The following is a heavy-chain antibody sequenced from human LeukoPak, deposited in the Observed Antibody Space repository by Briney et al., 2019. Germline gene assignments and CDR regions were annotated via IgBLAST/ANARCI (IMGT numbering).Heavy chain of an antibody. CDR3: ARRGWSITTGIGY. V-gene: IGHV1-2*02. J-gene: IGHJ4*02. CDR2: INPNSGGT. Sequence: ASVKVSCKASGYTFTGYYMHWVRQAPGQGLEWMGWINPNSGGTNYAQKFQGRVTMTRDTSTTTVYMELSSLSSEDTAVYYCARRGWSITTGIGYWGQGTLVTVSS. CDR1: GYTFTGYY. D-gene: IGHD4-11*01.